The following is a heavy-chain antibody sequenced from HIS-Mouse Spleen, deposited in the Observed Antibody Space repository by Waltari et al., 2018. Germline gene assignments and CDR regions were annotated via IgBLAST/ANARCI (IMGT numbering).Heavy chain of an antibody. V-gene: IGHV1-24*01. CDR2: FDPEDGET. CDR1: GYTLTELS. CDR3: ATDRFGLRFLEWPYYYGMDV. J-gene: IGHJ6*02. D-gene: IGHD3-3*01. Sequence: QVQLVQSGAEVKKPGASVKVSCKVSGYTLTELSMHWVRQAPGKGLGWMGGFDPEDGETIYAQKFQGRVTMTEDTSTGTAYMELSSLRSEDTAVYYCATDRFGLRFLEWPYYYGMDVWGQGTTVTVSS.